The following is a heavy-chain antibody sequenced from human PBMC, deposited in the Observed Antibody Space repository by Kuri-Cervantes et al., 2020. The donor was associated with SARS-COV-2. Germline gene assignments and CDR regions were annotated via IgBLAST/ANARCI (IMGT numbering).Heavy chain of an antibody. V-gene: IGHV3-30*04. CDR3: AGARTGGYTMHFDD. CDR1: GFTFSSYA. Sequence: WGSLRLSCAASGFTFSSYAMHWVRQAPGKGLEWVAVISYDGGNKYYADPVKGLFTISSDNSKNTLYLQINSLRAEDTAVYYCAGARTGGYTMHFDDWGQGTLVTVSS. D-gene: IGHD5-12*01. J-gene: IGHJ4*02. CDR2: ISYDGGNK.